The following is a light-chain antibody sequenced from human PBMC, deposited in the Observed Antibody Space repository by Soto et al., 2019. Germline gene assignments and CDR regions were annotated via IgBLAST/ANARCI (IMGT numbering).Light chain of an antibody. V-gene: IGKV3D-15*01. CDR3: HQYDNWPPWT. CDR1: QSVSSN. J-gene: IGKJ1*01. CDR2: GAS. Sequence: DIVLTQSPPTLSVSPGERATLSCRASQSVSSNLAWFQQKPGQAPRLLVYGASTRATGIPARFSGSGSGTEFTLTISSLQSEDFAVYYCHQYDNWPPWTFGQGTKVDIK.